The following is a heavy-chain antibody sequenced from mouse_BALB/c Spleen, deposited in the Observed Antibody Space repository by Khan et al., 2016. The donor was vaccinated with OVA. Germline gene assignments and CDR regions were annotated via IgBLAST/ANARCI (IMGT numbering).Heavy chain of an antibody. V-gene: IGHV14-3*02. CDR3: ATLDGNPFPY. Sequence: IQLVQSGAELVRPGASVKLSCTASGFNIKDTYMHWVKQRPEQGLEWIGRIDPSNGDTKSDPKFQDKATIPTDTSSNTAYLQLSSLTSEDTAAYYCATLDGNPFPYWGQGTLVTVSA. J-gene: IGHJ3*01. D-gene: IGHD2-1*01. CDR2: IDPSNGDT. CDR1: GFNIKDTY.